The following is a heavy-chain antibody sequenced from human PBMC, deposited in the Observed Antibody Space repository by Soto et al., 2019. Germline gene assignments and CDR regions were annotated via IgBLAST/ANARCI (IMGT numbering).Heavy chain of an antibody. CDR2: IYYSGST. J-gene: IGHJ4*02. Sequence: QVQLQESGPGLVKPSQTLSLTCTVSGGSISSGGYYWSWIRQHPGKGLEWIGYIYYSGSTYYNPSLKSRVTISVDTSKNQCSLKLSSVTAADTAVYYCAIRSSDSSGYYSLYFDYWGQGTLVTVSS. V-gene: IGHV4-31*03. D-gene: IGHD3-22*01. CDR3: AIRSSDSSGYYSLYFDY. CDR1: GGSISSGGYY.